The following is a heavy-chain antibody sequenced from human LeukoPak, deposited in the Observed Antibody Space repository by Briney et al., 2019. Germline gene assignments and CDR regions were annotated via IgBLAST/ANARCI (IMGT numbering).Heavy chain of an antibody. CDR1: GGTFSSYA. J-gene: IGHJ4*02. V-gene: IGHV1-69*05. Sequence: ASVKVSCKASGGTFSSYAISWVRQAPGQGLEWMGGIIPIFGTANYAQKFQGRVTITTDESTSTAYMELSSLRSEDTAVYYCARVQRYCSSTSCYLDYWGQGTLVTVSS. CDR3: ARVQRYCSSTSCYLDY. D-gene: IGHD2-2*01. CDR2: IIPIFGTA.